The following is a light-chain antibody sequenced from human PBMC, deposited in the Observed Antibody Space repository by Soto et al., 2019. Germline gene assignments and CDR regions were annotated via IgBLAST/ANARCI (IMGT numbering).Light chain of an antibody. V-gene: IGKV3-20*01. CDR1: QSLSNSF. J-gene: IGKJ4*01. CDR2: GAS. Sequence: EILLTQSPGTLSLSPGDRATLSCRASQSLSNSFLAWYQQKPGQAPRLLISGASISATDIPDRFSGSGSGTDFTLTISRLEPEAFAVYFCQQYGRLPLSFGGGTKVEIK. CDR3: QQYGRLPLS.